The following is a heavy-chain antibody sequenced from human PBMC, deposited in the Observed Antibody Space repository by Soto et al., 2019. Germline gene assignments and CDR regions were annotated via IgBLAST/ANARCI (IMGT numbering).Heavy chain of an antibody. V-gene: IGHV3-21*05. J-gene: IGHJ3*02. CDR2: ISSSSSYT. Sequence: PGGSLRLSCADSGFSFSSYWMHWVRQGPGKGLEWISYISSSSSYTNYADSVKGRFTISRDNVKNSLYLQMNSLRAEDTAVYFCARGGGYSGSHYVVFDIWGQGTMVTVSS. CDR1: GFSFSSYW. CDR3: ARGGGYSGSHYVVFDI. D-gene: IGHD1-26*01.